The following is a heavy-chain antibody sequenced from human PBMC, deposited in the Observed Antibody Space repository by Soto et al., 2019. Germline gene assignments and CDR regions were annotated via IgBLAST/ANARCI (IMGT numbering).Heavy chain of an antibody. D-gene: IGHD3-22*01. CDR1: GGSFSGYY. Sequence: PSETLSLTCAVYGGSFSGYYWSWIRQPPGKGLEWIGEINHSGSTNYNPSLKSRVTISVDTSKNQFSLKLSPVTAADTAVYYCARDYYYDSSGYYDYWGQGTLVTVSS. V-gene: IGHV4-34*01. J-gene: IGHJ4*02. CDR2: INHSGST. CDR3: ARDYYYDSSGYYDY.